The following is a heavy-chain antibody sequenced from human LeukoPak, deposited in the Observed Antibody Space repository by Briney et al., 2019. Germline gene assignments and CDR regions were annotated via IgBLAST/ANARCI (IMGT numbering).Heavy chain of an antibody. CDR3: ARDAYYDFWSGYPRYFDY. CDR1: GFTFSTYW. CDR2: IKQDGSEE. J-gene: IGHJ4*02. Sequence: YPGGSLRLSCAASGFTFSTYWMSWVRQAPGKGLEWVANIKQDGSEEYYVDSVKGRFTISTDNAKNSLYLQMNSLRAEDTAVYYCARDAYYDFWSGYPRYFDYWGQGTLVTVSS. V-gene: IGHV3-7*01. D-gene: IGHD3-3*01.